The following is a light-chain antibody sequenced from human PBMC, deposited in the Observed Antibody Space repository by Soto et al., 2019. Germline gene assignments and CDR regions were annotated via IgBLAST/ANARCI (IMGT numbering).Light chain of an antibody. V-gene: IGKV1-5*01. CDR1: QSISSW. J-gene: IGKJ1*01. CDR2: DAS. CDR3: QQYNSYSWT. Sequence: DIQMTQSPSTLSASVGDRVTITCRASQSISSWLAWYQQKPGKAPKPLIYDASSLQSGVPSRFSGSGSGTEFTLTISSLQPDDSATYYCQQYNSYSWTFGQGTKVDIK.